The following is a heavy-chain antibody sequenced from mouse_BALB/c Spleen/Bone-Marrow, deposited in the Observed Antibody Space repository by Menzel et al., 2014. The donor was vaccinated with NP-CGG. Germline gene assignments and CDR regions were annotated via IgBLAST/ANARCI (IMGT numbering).Heavy chain of an antibody. Sequence: LVKTGASVKISCKASDYSFTAYYMHWVKPSHGKSLEWIGYISCYNGATTYNQKFKGKATFTVDTSSSTAYMQFNSLTSEDSAVYYCTRNYGSRFVRHFDYWGQGTTLTVSS. D-gene: IGHD1-1*01. CDR1: DYSFTAYY. CDR3: TRNYGSRFVRHFDY. V-gene: IGHV1S34*01. CDR2: ISCYNGAT. J-gene: IGHJ2*01.